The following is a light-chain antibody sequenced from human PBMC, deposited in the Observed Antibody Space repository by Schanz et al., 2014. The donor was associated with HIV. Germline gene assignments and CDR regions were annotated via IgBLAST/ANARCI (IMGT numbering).Light chain of an antibody. CDR3: SSYTSTNTLVV. J-gene: IGLJ2*01. CDR2: EVS. V-gene: IGLV2-14*01. Sequence: QSALTQPASVSGSPGQSITISCTGTSSDVGGYNYVSWYQQHPGQAPKLMIYEVSKRPSGISYRFSGSKSGNTASLTISGLQAEDEGDYYCSSYTSTNTLVVLGGGTKLTVL. CDR1: SSDVGGYNY.